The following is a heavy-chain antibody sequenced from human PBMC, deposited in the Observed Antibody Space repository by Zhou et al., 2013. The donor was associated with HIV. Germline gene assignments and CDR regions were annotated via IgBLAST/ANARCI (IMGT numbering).Heavy chain of an antibody. CDR1: GGTFSSSA. D-gene: IGHD2-2*02. J-gene: IGHJ3*02. Sequence: QVQLVQSGAEVKKPGSSVKVSCKASGGTFSSSAISWVRQAPGQGLEWMGRIIPIVGTANYAQKFQGRVTIIADESTSTAYMELSSLRSEDTAVYYCATSLKPAAIPAFDIWGQGTMVTVSS. V-gene: IGHV1-69*11. CDR2: IIPIVGTA. CDR3: ATSLKPAAIPAFDI.